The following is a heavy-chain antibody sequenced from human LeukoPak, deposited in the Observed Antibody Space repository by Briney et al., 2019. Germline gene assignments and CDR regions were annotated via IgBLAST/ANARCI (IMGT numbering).Heavy chain of an antibody. CDR1: GFPFDDYG. CDR2: ISGNGYNT. CDR3: AKGVRLWFAFYFDY. J-gene: IGHJ4*02. Sequence: GGSLRLSCAASGFPFDDYGMSWVRQAPGKGLEWVSAISGNGYNTYYADSVKGRFTISSETSGNTLYLQMHSLRAEDTAVYYCAKGVRLWFAFYFDYWGQGTLVTVSS. V-gene: IGHV3-23*01. D-gene: IGHD3-10*01.